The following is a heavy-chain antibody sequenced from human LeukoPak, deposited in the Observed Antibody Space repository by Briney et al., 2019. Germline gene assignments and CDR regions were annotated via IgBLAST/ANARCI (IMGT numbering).Heavy chain of an antibody. D-gene: IGHD4-17*01. CDR1: GFTFSNAW. J-gene: IGHJ4*02. Sequence: PGGSLRLSCAASGFTFSNAWMSWVRQAPGKGLEWVSAIDGSGRNTYYADSVKGRFTISRDNSKNTLFLQMNSLRAEDTAVYFCAKDSSVPYGITNWGQGTLVTVS. CDR2: IDGSGRNT. CDR3: AKDSSVPYGITN. V-gene: IGHV3-23*01.